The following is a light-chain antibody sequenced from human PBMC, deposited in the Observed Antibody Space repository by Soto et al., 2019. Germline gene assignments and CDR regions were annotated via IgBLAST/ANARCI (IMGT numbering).Light chain of an antibody. CDR1: QSVRSNY. CDR3: QQYASWPLT. J-gene: IGKJ4*01. CDR2: GAS. V-gene: IGKV3-20*01. Sequence: EIVLTQSPGTLSLSSGERATLSCRASQSVRSNYLAWYQQKPGQAPRLLIYGASSRATGIPDRFGGSGSGTDFTLTISRLEPEDFAVYYCQQYASWPLTFGGGTKVEIK.